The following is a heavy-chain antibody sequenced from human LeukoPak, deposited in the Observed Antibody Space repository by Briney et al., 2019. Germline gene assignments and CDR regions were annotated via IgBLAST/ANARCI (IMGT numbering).Heavy chain of an antibody. Sequence: SETLSLTCTVSGGSVSSGAYSWNWTRQPPGKGLEWIGYIYYSGSTNYNPSLKSRVTISVDTSKNQFSLKLSSVTAADTAVYYCAIWVGVPDPGYYWGQGTLVTVSS. CDR2: IYYSGST. J-gene: IGHJ4*02. D-gene: IGHD2-8*01. CDR3: AIWVGVPDPGYY. V-gene: IGHV4-61*08. CDR1: GGSVSSGAYS.